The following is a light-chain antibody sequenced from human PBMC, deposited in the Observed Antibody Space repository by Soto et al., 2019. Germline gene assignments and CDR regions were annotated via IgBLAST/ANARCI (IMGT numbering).Light chain of an antibody. CDR1: SSNIGTYD. V-gene: IGLV1-51*02. CDR2: ESK. CDR3: GTWDSSLNAGV. Sequence: QSVLTQPPSVSAAPGQKVTISCSGRSSNIGTYDVSWYQQVPGTAPKLLIYESKRRPSGIPDRFSGSRSGTSATLGITGLQTGDEADYYCGTWDSSLNAGVFGGGTQLTVL. J-gene: IGLJ3*02.